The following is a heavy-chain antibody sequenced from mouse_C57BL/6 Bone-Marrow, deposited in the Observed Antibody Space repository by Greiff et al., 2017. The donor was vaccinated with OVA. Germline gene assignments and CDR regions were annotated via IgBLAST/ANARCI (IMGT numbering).Heavy chain of an antibody. D-gene: IGHD2-4*01. V-gene: IGHV1-84*01. CDR1: GYTFTDYY. CDR3: AKYDYGHFDY. CDR2: IYPGSGNT. J-gene: IGHJ2*01. Sequence: VQLQQSGPELVKPGASVTISCKASGYTFTDYYINWVKQRPGQGLEGIGWIYPGSGNTKYNEKFKGKDTLTVDTSSSTAYMQLSRLTSEDSAVYFCAKYDYGHFDYWGQGTTLTVSS.